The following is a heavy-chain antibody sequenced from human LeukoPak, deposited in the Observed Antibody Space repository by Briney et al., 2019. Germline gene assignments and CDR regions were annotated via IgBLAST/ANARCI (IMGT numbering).Heavy chain of an antibody. CDR2: IKQDGSEK. J-gene: IGHJ1*01. Sequence: GGSLRLSCAASGFTFSSYSMNWVRQAPGKGLECVATIKQDGSEKYYVGSVKGRFTISRDNAKNSLYLQMNSLRAEDTAVYYCARAGGYSRALQYWGQGTPVTVSS. CDR1: GFTFSSYS. CDR3: ARAGGYSRALQY. D-gene: IGHD5-18*01. V-gene: IGHV3-7*01.